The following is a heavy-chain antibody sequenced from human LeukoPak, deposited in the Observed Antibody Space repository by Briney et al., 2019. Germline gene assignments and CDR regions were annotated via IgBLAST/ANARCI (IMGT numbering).Heavy chain of an antibody. V-gene: IGHV1-18*01. CDR1: GYTFTSYG. Sequence: ASVKVSCKASGYTFTSYGISWVRQAPGQGLEWMGWISAYNGNTNYAQKLQGRVTMTTDTSTSTACMELRSLRSDDTAVYYCARDRSIMITFGGVIVIGYWGQGTLVTVSS. D-gene: IGHD3-16*02. CDR3: ARDRSIMITFGGVIVIGY. J-gene: IGHJ4*02. CDR2: ISAYNGNT.